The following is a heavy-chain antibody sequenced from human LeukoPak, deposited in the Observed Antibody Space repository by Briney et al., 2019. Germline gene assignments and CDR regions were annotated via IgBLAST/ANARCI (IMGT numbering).Heavy chain of an antibody. Sequence: GASVKVSFKASGYTFTGYYMHWVRQAPGQGLEWMGWINPNSGGTNYAQKFQGRVTMTRDTSISTVYMELSRLRSDDTAVYYCARDSDGRLGYFDPWGRGTLVTVSS. CDR1: GYTFTGYY. CDR2: INPNSGGT. J-gene: IGHJ2*01. D-gene: IGHD3-10*01. CDR3: ARDSDGRLGYFDP. V-gene: IGHV1-2*02.